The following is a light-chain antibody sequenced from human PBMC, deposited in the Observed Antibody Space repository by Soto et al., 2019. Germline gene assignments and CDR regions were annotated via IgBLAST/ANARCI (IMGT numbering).Light chain of an antibody. CDR1: QDIDIY. CDR3: QQSYRTPYT. Sequence: TQMTQSPSSLSASVGDRVTITCRASQDIDIYLSWYQQKPGKVPKLLIYDESTLQSGVPSRFSGSGSGTDFTLTINNLEDADFATYCCQQSYRTPYTFGQGTKV. V-gene: IGKV1-39*01. CDR2: DES. J-gene: IGKJ2*01.